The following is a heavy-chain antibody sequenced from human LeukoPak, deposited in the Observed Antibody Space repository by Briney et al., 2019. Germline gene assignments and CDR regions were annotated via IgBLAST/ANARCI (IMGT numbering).Heavy chain of an antibody. V-gene: IGHV1-2*06. CDR1: GYTFTGYY. CDR2: INPNSGGT. CDR3: ARDRALRGSYYYYYGMDV. J-gene: IGHJ6*02. D-gene: IGHD1-26*01. Sequence: GASVKVSCKASGYTFTGYYMHWVRQAPGQGLEWMGRINPNSGGTNYAQKFQGRVTMTRDTSISTAYMELSRLRSDDTAVYYCARDRALRGSYYYYYGMDVWGQGTTVTVSS.